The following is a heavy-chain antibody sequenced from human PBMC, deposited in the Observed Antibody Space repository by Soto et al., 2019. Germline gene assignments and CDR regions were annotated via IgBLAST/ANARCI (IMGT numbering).Heavy chain of an antibody. D-gene: IGHD2-15*01. V-gene: IGHV1-3*01. J-gene: IGHJ5*02. CDR1: GYTFTRYT. CDR2: INPDNGNT. Sequence: ASVKVSCKASGYTFTRYTMNWVRQAPGQRLEWMGWINPDNGNTKSSQEFQDRVIITRDTSARTAYMDLSSLRSEDTAVYYCARGIATGQLDPWGQGTLVTVSS. CDR3: ARGIATGQLDP.